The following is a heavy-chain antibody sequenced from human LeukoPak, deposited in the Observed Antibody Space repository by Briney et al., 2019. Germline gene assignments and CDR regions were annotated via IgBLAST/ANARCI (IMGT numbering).Heavy chain of an antibody. J-gene: IGHJ1*01. V-gene: IGHV4-61*02. CDR3: ARGGSSWYFAEYFQH. CDR2: IYTSGST. Sequence: SETLSLTCTVSGGSISSGGYYWSWIRQPAGKGLEWIGRIYTSGSTNYNPSLKSRVTISVDTSKNQFSLKLSSVTAADTAVYYCARGGSSWYFAEYFQHWGQGTLVTVSS. CDR1: GGSISSGGYY. D-gene: IGHD6-13*01.